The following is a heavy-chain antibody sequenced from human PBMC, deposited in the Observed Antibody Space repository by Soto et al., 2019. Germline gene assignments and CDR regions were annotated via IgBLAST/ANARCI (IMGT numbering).Heavy chain of an antibody. D-gene: IGHD2-2*02. J-gene: IGHJ3*02. CDR2: ISGDGGST. CDR1: GFTFDDYA. V-gene: IGHV3-43*02. Sequence: GGSLRLSCAASGFTFDDYAMHWVRQAPGKGLEWVSLISGDGGSTYYADSVKGRFTISRDNSKNSLYLQMNSLRTEDPALYYCAKDRYLYELEAFDIWGQGTMVTVSS. CDR3: AKDRYLYELEAFDI.